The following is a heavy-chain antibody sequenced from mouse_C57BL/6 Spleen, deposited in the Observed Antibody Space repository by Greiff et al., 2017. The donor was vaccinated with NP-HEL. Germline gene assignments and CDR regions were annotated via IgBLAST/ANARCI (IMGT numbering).Heavy chain of an antibody. J-gene: IGHJ4*01. V-gene: IGHV1-78*01. D-gene: IGHD1-1*01. CDR1: GYTFTDHT. CDR3: ARAPFYYGSSAGAMDY. CDR2: IYPRDGST. Sequence: QVQLKESDAELVKPGASVKISCKVSGYTFTDHTIHWMKQRPEQGLEWIGYIYPRDGSTKYNEKFKGKATLTADKSSSTAYMQLNSLTSEDSAVYFCARAPFYYGSSAGAMDYWGQGTSVTVSS.